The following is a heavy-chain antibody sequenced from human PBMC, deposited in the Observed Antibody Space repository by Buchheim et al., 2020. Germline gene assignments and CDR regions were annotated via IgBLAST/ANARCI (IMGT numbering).Heavy chain of an antibody. J-gene: IGHJ2*01. CDR1: GGSISSYY. CDR3: ARHPYSIIMTVEYFDL. V-gene: IGHV4-59*08. Sequence: QVQLQKSGPGLVKPSETLSLTCTVSGGSISSYYWSWIRQPPGKGLEWIGYIYYSGSTNYNPSLKSRVTISVDTSKNRFSLKLSSVTAADTAVYYCARHPYSIIMTVEYFDLWGRGTL. CDR2: IYYSGST. D-gene: IGHD3-22*01.